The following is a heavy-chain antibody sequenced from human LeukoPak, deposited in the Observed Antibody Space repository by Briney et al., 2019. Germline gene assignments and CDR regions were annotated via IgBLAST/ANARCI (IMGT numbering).Heavy chain of an antibody. D-gene: IGHD7-27*01. CDR1: GFTVSSNY. V-gene: IGHV3-53*01. J-gene: IGHJ4*02. Sequence: GGSLRLSCTASGFTVSSNYMSWVRQAPGKGLECVSVIYTGGTTYYPDSVKGRFTISRDNSKNTVHLQMNSLRGEDTAVYYCARELGKSSDDWGQGTLVTVSS. CDR2: IYTGGTT. CDR3: ARELGKSSDD.